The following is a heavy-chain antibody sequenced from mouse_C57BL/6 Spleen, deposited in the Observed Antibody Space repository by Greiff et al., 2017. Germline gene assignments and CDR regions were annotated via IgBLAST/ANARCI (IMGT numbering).Heavy chain of an antibody. CDR2: FYPGSGSI. CDR1: GYTFTEYT. CDR3: ARHEEPFGHLYFDV. Sequence: VQLQQSGAELVQPGASVKLSCKASGYTFTEYTLHWVKPRSGQGLVWIGWFYPGSGSIKYNEKFKDKATLTADKSSSTVYMELSRLTSEDSAVYFCARHEEPFGHLYFDVWGTGTTVTVSS. D-gene: IGHD3-1*01. J-gene: IGHJ1*03. V-gene: IGHV1-62-2*01.